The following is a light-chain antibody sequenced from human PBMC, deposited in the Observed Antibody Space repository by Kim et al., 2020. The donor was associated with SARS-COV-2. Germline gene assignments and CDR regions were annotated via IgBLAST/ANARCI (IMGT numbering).Light chain of an antibody. J-gene: IGKJ1*01. CDR2: RAS. CDR1: QDITSY. CDR3: QQLSGYPPT. Sequence: IKLTQSPSSLSASVGDRVTITCRASQDITSYLAWYQQEPGKAPKLLIYRASTLQSGVPSRFSGSGSGTDFTLTITSLGPEDFATYYCQQLSGYPPTFGQGTKVDIK. V-gene: IGKV1-9*01.